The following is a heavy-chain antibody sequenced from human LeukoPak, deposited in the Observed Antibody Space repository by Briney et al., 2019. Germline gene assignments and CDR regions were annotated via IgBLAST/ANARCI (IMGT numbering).Heavy chain of an antibody. V-gene: IGHV3-23*01. D-gene: IGHD3-16*01. CDR2: ISGSGGST. Sequence: GGSLRLSCAASGFTFSSYAMSWVRQAPGKGLEWVSAISGSGGSTYYADSVKGRFTISRDNSKNTLYLQMNSLRAEDTAVYYRAKKGGWGYAMAQFYFDYWGQGTLVTVSS. J-gene: IGHJ4*02. CDR1: GFTFSSYA. CDR3: AKKGGWGYAMAQFYFDY.